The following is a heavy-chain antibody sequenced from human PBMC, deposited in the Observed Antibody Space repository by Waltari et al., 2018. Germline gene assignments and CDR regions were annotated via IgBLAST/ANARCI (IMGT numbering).Heavy chain of an antibody. CDR3: GKDLHYFAADY. CDR2: VCIYYST. J-gene: IGHJ4*02. Sequence: EVHLLESGGGLVQPGGALRSSCAPSGLIVMIFAMIWVRQAHGKGVECVAGVCIYYSTQDGASVKGRFTISRDNSKNTVYLEMNNLRAEDTAIYFCGKDLHYFAADYWGQGTLVTVSS. V-gene: IGHV3-23*01. CDR1: GLIVMIFA. D-gene: IGHD3-9*01.